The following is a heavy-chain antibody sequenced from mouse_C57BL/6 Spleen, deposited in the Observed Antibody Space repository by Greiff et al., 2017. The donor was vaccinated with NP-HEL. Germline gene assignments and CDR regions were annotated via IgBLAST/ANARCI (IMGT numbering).Heavy chain of an antibody. V-gene: IGHV5-17*01. Sequence: EVKLQESGGGLVKPGGSLKLSCAASGFTFSDYGMHWVRQAPEKGLEWVAYISSGSSTIYYADTVKGRFTISRDNAKNTLFLQMTSLRSEDTAMYYCAREYGSIYAMDYWGQGTSVTVSS. D-gene: IGHD1-1*01. CDR3: AREYGSIYAMDY. CDR1: GFTFSDYG. J-gene: IGHJ4*01. CDR2: ISSGSSTI.